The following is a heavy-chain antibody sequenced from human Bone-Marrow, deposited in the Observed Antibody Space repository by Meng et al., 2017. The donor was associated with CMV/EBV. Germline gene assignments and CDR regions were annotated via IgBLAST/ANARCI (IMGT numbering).Heavy chain of an antibody. CDR3: TRLFCSGGCCYSAN. CDR1: GFTFGDFA. D-gene: IGHD2-15*01. CDR2: ITTKPYGEAT. V-gene: IGHV3-49*04. Sequence: GESLKISCTTSGFTFGDFAIDWVRQAPGKGLEWVGFITTKPYGEATGYAASVKGRFTLSRDDSKSIAYLHMNSLKTEDTAVYFCTRLFCSGGCCYSANWGQGPLVTVYS. J-gene: IGHJ4*02.